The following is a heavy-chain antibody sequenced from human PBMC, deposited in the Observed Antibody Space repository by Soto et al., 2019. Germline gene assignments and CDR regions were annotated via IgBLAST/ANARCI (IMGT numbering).Heavy chain of an antibody. J-gene: IGHJ4*02. Sequence: SETLSLTCTVAGGSISSYCWSWIRQPPGKGLEWIGYIYYSGSTNYNPSLKSRVTISVDTSKNQFSLKLSSVTAADTAVYYCARGSSYYDILTGYSYYFDYWGQGTLVTVSS. CDR1: GGSISSYC. D-gene: IGHD3-9*01. CDR3: ARGSSYYDILTGYSYYFDY. V-gene: IGHV4-59*01. CDR2: IYYSGST.